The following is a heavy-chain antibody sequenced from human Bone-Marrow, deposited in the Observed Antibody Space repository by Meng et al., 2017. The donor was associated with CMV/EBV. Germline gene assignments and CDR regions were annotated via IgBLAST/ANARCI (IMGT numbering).Heavy chain of an antibody. CDR1: FTFSSYA. J-gene: IGHJ5*02. CDR3: AKLEVVVITTSGRWFDP. CDR2: ISGSGGST. D-gene: IGHD3-22*01. V-gene: IGHV3-23*01. Sequence: FTFSSYAMSWVRQAPGKGLEWVSAISGSGGSTYYADSVKGRFTIPRDNSKNTLYLQMNSLRAEDTAVYYCAKLEVVVITTSGRWFDPWGQGTLVTVSS.